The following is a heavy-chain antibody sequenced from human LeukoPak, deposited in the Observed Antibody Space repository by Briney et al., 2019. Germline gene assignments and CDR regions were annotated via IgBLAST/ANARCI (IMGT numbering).Heavy chain of an antibody. D-gene: IGHD5-24*01. CDR3: AHTGIEMATTKYYFDY. V-gene: IGHV2-5*02. CDR2: IYWDDDK. J-gene: IGHJ4*02. Sequence: SGPTLVNXTQTLTLTCTFSGFSLSTSGVGVGWIRQPPGKALEWLALIYWDDDKRYSPSLKSRLTITKDTSKNQVVLTMTNMDPVDTATYYCAHTGIEMATTKYYFDYWGQGTLVTVSS. CDR1: GFSLSTSGVG.